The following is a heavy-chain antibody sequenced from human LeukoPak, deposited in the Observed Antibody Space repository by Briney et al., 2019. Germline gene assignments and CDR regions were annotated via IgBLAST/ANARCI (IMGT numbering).Heavy chain of an antibody. D-gene: IGHD2-2*02. V-gene: IGHV4-59*01. Sequence: SETLSLTCTVSGGSISSYYWSWIRQPPGKGLEWIGYIYYSGSTNYNPSLKSRVTISVDTSKNQFSLKLSSVTAADTAVYYCARDMGYCSSTSCYTPMDVWGKGTTVTVSS. CDR1: GGSISSYY. J-gene: IGHJ6*03. CDR2: IYYSGST. CDR3: ARDMGYCSSTSCYTPMDV.